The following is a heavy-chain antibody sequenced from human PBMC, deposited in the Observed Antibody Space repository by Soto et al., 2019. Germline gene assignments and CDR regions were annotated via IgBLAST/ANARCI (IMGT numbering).Heavy chain of an antibody. D-gene: IGHD2-2*01. CDR2: IYYSGST. Sequence: KTSETLSLTCTFSGGSISSGGYYWSWIRQHPGKGLEWIGYIYYSGSTYYNPSLKSRVTISVDTSKNQFSLKLSSVTAADTAVYYCARRCRSTSCPDYYYGMDVWGQGTTVTVSS. J-gene: IGHJ6*02. CDR3: ARRCRSTSCPDYYYGMDV. V-gene: IGHV4-31*03. CDR1: GGSISSGGYY.